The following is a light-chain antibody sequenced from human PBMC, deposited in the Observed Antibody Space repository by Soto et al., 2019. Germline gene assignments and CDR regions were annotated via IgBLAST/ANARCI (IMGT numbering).Light chain of an antibody. Sequence: QSALTQPRSVSGSPGQSVTISCTGTSSDVGAYNYVSWSQQHPGKAPELMIYDVSKRPSGVPDRFSGSKSGNTASLTISGLQAEDEADYYCCSYAGSYTWVFGGGTKLTVL. J-gene: IGLJ3*02. V-gene: IGLV2-11*01. CDR3: CSYAGSYTWV. CDR1: SSDVGAYNY. CDR2: DVS.